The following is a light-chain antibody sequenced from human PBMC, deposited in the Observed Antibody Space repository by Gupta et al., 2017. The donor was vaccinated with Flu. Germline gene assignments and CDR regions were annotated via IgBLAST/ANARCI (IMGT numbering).Light chain of an antibody. CDR2: KAS. CDR3: QQDNNYLCT. CDR1: QTINGW. Sequence: DIQMTQSPSTLSASVGDRVTITCRASQTINGWLAWYQQKPGKAPKLLIYKASSLESGVPSRFSGSGSGTEFTLTISNLQPDDFATYYCQQDNNYLCTFGQWTKLEIK. J-gene: IGKJ2*02. V-gene: IGKV1-5*03.